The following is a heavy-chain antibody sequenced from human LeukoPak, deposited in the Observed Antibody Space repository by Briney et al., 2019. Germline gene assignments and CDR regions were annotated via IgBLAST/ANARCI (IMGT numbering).Heavy chain of an antibody. CDR1: GGSISSGGYY. Sequence: SQTLSLTCTVSGGSISSGGYYWSWIRQPPGKGLEWIGYIYHSGSTYYNPSLKSRVTISVDRSKNQFSLKLSSVTAADTAVYYCARSDICGSTSCSTYFYYYYMDVWGKGTTVTVSS. CDR2: IYHSGST. D-gene: IGHD2-2*01. CDR3: ARSDICGSTSCSTYFYYYYMDV. J-gene: IGHJ6*03. V-gene: IGHV4-30-2*02.